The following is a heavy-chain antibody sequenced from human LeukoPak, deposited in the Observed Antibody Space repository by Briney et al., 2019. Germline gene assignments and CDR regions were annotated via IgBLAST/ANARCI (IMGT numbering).Heavy chain of an antibody. D-gene: IGHD4-11*01. V-gene: IGHV1-69*05. CDR2: IIPMFGTT. Sequence: GASVKLSCKASGGTSSIYAISWVRDAPGEGLEWVGGIIPMFGTTNYAQNFQGRVTITTDESTSTAYMEVSSLRIEDTALYYCASVEVTTWAPDGHMDVWGKGTTVTVSS. CDR3: ASVEVTTWAPDGHMDV. J-gene: IGHJ6*03. CDR1: GGTSSIYA.